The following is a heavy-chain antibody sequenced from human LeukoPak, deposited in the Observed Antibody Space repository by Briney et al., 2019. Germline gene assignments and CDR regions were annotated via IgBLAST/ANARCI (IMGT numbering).Heavy chain of an antibody. CDR3: AKGRAGSAVTAMNY. CDR2: ISGSGGST. D-gene: IGHD2-21*02. CDR1: GFTFSSYA. J-gene: IGHJ4*02. V-gene: IGHV3-23*01. Sequence: GGSLRLSCAASGFTFSSYAMSWVRQAPGKGLEWVSVISGSGGSTYYADSVKGRFTFSRDNSKNTLYLQLNSLRAEDTAVYYCAKGRAGSAVTAMNYWGQGILVTVSS.